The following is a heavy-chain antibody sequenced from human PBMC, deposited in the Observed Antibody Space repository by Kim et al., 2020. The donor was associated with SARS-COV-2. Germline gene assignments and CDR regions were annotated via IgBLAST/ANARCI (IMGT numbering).Heavy chain of an antibody. CDR3: ARDTWRPVYSSGVGGMDV. V-gene: IGHV3-13*04. Sequence: GASLRLSCAASGFTFSSYDMHWVRQATGKGLEWVSAIDTAGDTYYPGSVKGRFTISRENAKNSLYLQMNSLRAGDTAVYYCARDTWRPVYSSGVGGMDVWGQGTTVTVSS. CDR2: IDTAGDT. CDR1: GFTFSSYD. J-gene: IGHJ6*02. D-gene: IGHD6-25*01.